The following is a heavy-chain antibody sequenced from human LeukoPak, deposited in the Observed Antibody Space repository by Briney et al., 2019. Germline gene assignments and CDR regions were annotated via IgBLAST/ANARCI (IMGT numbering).Heavy chain of an antibody. D-gene: IGHD5-24*01. V-gene: IGHV5-51*01. J-gene: IGHJ4*02. CDR3: ARLSGDGFNSFDY. CDR2: IYLGDSDT. Sequence: GESLKISCQASGYHFTNYWIAWVRHVPGKGLELMGLIYLGDSDTRYSPSFQGQVTISADKSIATAYLQWISLKASDTAMFYCARLSGDGFNSFDYWGQGTLLTVSS. CDR1: GYHFTNYW.